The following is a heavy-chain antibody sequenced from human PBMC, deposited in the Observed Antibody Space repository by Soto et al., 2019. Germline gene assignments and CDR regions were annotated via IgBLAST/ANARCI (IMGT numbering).Heavy chain of an antibody. J-gene: IGHJ4*02. Sequence: GXAVKGSCTAAGYPFTVYYIDWVRRAPGQGLEWMGWINPKSGGTMYPQKFQGRVTMTWDTSISTAYMALTRLRSDDTAVYYCARDMAKGGGSAGFDYWGQGTLVTVPS. CDR2: INPKSGGT. D-gene: IGHD1-26*01. V-gene: IGHV1-2*02. CDR3: ARDMAKGGGSAGFDY. CDR1: GYPFTVYY.